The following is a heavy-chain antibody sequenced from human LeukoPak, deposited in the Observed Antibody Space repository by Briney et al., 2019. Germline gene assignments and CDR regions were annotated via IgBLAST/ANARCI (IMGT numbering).Heavy chain of an antibody. Sequence: GGSLRLSCAASGFTFSSYAMHWVRQAPGKGLEWVAVISYDGSNKYYADSVKGRFTISRDNSKNTLDLQMNSLRSEDTAVYYCARGGHTRSLGGVVVVTYYYYMDVWDKGTTVTISS. CDR2: ISYDGSNK. CDR3: ARGGHTRSLGGVVVVTYYYYMDV. V-gene: IGHV3-30*04. CDR1: GFTFSSYA. J-gene: IGHJ6*03. D-gene: IGHD2-21*02.